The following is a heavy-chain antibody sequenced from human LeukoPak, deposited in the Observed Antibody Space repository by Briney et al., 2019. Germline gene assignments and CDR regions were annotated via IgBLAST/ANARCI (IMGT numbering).Heavy chain of an antibody. CDR1: GGSVSGYS. CDR3: ARALRGFGMDV. V-gene: IGHV4-59*02. J-gene: IGHJ6*02. Sequence: SETLSLTCTVSGGSVSGYSWSWVRQPPGKGLEWIGNIFYSGYTDYNPSLKSRVTISVDTSKGQFSLNLRSVTAADTAVYSCARALRGFGMDVWGQGTTVIVSS. CDR2: IFYSGYT.